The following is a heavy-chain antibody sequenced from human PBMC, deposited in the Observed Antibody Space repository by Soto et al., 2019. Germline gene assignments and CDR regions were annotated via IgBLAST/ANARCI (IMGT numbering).Heavy chain of an antibody. CDR2: IYYSGST. V-gene: IGHV4-39*01. D-gene: IGHD3-10*01. Sequence: SETLSLTCTVSGGSISSSSYYWGWIRQPPGKGLEWIGSIYYSGSTYYNPSLKSRVTISVDTSKNQFSLKLSSVTAADTAVYYCATTPPRDSYGSGSYYYYWGQGTLVTVSS. CDR1: GGSISSSSYY. J-gene: IGHJ4*02. CDR3: ATTPPRDSYGSGSYYYY.